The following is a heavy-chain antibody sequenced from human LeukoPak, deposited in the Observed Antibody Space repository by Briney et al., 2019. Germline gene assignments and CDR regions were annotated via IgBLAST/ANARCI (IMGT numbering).Heavy chain of an antibody. V-gene: IGHV3-30*04. D-gene: IGHD1-26*01. Sequence: GGSLRLSCGASGFTFSSYAMSWVRQAPGKGLEWVAVISYDGSNKYYADSVKGRFTISRDNSKNTLYLQMNSLRAEDTAVYYCAGIVGAIAQNWFDPWGQGTLVTVSS. CDR2: ISYDGSNK. CDR1: GFTFSSYA. J-gene: IGHJ5*02. CDR3: AGIVGAIAQNWFDP.